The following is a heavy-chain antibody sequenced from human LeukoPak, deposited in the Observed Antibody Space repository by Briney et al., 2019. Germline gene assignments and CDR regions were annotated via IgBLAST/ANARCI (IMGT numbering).Heavy chain of an antibody. J-gene: IGHJ4*02. CDR1: GFTFSSYS. V-gene: IGHV3-48*02. Sequence: PGGSLRLSCAASGFTFSSYSMNWVRQAPGRGLEWVSHISSSSGTIYYADSVKGRFTISRDNAKNSLYLQMNSLRDEDTAVYYCARDNSRGYSGDFDYWGQGTLVTVSS. D-gene: IGHD5-12*01. CDR2: ISSSSGTI. CDR3: ARDNSRGYSGDFDY.